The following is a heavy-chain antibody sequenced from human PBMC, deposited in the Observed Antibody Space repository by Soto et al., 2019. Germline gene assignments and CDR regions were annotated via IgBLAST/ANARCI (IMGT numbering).Heavy chain of an antibody. Sequence: SVKVSCKASGYTFTSYDINWVRQATGQGLEWMGWMNPNSGNTGYAQKFQGRVTMTRNTSISTAYMELSSLRSEDTAVYYCATPLLWFGDQASNYWGQGTLVTVSS. J-gene: IGHJ4*02. CDR1: GYTFTSYD. D-gene: IGHD3-10*01. CDR2: MNPNSGNT. V-gene: IGHV1-8*01. CDR3: ATPLLWFGDQASNY.